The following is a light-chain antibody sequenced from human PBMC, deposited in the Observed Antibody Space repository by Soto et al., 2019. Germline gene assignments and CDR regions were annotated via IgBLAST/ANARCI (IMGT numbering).Light chain of an antibody. CDR2: DAS. CDR1: KSVSSN. V-gene: IGKV3-11*01. J-gene: IGKJ3*01. CDR3: QQRSNWPLT. Sequence: EIVLTQSPATLSLSPGERATLSCRASKSVSSNLAWYQQKPGQAPRLLIYDASNRATGIPARFSGSGSGTDFTLTINSLEPEDFAVYYCQQRSNWPLTFGPGTKVEIK.